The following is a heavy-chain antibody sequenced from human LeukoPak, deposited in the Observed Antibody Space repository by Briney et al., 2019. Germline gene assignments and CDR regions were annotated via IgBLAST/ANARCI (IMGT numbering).Heavy chain of an antibody. Sequence: GGSLRLSCAASGFTFSSYWMTWVRQAPGKGLEWVANIKGDGSEKYYVDSVKGRFTISRDNAKNSLHLQMNSLRAEDTAVYYCAREYSSSSGNWFDPWGQGTLVTVSS. D-gene: IGHD6-6*01. CDR3: AREYSSSSGNWFDP. CDR1: GFTFSSYW. J-gene: IGHJ5*02. CDR2: IKGDGSEK. V-gene: IGHV3-7*01.